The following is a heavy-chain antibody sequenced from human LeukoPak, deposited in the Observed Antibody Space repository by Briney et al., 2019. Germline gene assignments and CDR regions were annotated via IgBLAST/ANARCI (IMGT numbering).Heavy chain of an antibody. V-gene: IGHV3-66*01. CDR1: GFTVSSNY. CDR2: IYSGGST. Sequence: GGSLRLSCAASGFTVSSNYMSWVRQAPGKGLEWVSVIYSGGSTYYADSVKGRFTISRDNSKNTLYLQMNSLRAEDTAVYYCARELHSSGYPYFDYWGQGTLVTVSS. CDR3: ARELHSSGYPYFDY. D-gene: IGHD3-22*01. J-gene: IGHJ4*02.